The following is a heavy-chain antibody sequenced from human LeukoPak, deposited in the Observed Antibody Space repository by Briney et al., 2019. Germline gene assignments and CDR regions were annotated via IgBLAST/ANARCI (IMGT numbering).Heavy chain of an antibody. Sequence: AETLCLTCTVSGGSISSYYWTWIRQPPGKGLEWIGYIFDSGSTNYSPSLKSRVTISLDTSKNQFSLKLSSVTAADTAVYYCARRVATSSPLYYYGMDVWGQRTAAADSS. CDR2: IFDSGST. V-gene: IGHV4-59*08. CDR1: GGSISSYY. D-gene: IGHD5-12*01. J-gene: IGHJ6*02. CDR3: ARRVATSSPLYYYGMDV.